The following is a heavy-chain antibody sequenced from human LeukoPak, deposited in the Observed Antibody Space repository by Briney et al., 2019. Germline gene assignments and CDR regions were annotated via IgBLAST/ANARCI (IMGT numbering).Heavy chain of an antibody. CDR2: ISYDGRNK. CDR1: GFTFSSYG. Sequence: GGSLRLSCAASGFTFSSYGMHWVRQAPGKGLEWVAGISYDGRNKEYVDSVKGRFTISRDDSKNTLYLQMNSLRAEDTAVYNCAKDRGYSHGFDYWGQGTLVTVSS. D-gene: IGHD5-18*01. CDR3: AKDRGYSHGFDY. J-gene: IGHJ4*02. V-gene: IGHV3-30*18.